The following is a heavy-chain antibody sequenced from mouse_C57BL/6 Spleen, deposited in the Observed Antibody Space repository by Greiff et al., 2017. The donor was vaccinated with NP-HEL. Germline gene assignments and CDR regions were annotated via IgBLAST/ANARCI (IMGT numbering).Heavy chain of an antibody. CDR1: GFTFSSYA. J-gene: IGHJ2*01. V-gene: IGHV5-4*03. Sequence: EVKLVESGGGLVKPGGSLKLSCAASGFTFSSYAMSWVRQTPEKRLEWVATISAGGSYTYYPDNVKGRFTISRDNAKNNLYLQMSHLKSEDTAMYYCASLYGNFFDYWGQGTTLTVSS. CDR3: ASLYGNFFDY. D-gene: IGHD2-1*01. CDR2: ISAGGSYT.